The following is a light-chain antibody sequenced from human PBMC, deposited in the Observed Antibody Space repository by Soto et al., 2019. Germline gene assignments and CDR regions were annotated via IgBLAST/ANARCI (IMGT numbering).Light chain of an antibody. CDR1: SSDVGGYNY. CDR3: SSYTSSSTQV. CDR2: EVS. J-gene: IGLJ2*01. V-gene: IGLV2-14*01. Sequence: QSALTQPASVSGSPGQAITSSCTGTSSDVGGYNYVSWYQQHPGKAPKLMIYEVSNRPSGVSNRFSGSKSGNTASLTISGLQAEDEADYYCSSYTSSSTQVFGGGTQLTVL.